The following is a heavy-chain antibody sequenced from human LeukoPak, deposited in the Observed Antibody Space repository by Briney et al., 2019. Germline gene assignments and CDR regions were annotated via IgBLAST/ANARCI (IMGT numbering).Heavy chain of an antibody. V-gene: IGHV4-4*07. J-gene: IGHJ6*03. CDR1: GGSISSYY. D-gene: IGHD2-2*01. CDR3: AREVHCSSTSCYCYYYYYMDV. Sequence: SETLSLTCTVSGGSISSYYWSWIRQPAGKGLEWIGRIYTSGSTNYNPSLKSRVTMSVDTSKNQFSLKLSSVTAADTAVYYCAREVHCSSTSCYCYYYYYMDVWGKGTTVTVSS. CDR2: IYTSGST.